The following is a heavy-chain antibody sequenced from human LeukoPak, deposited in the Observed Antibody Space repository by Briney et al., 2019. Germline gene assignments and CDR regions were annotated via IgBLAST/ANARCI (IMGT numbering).Heavy chain of an antibody. CDR1: GYTSTSYG. CDR3: ARDQAATNTQVRFCLD. Sequence: ASVKVSCKASGYTSTSYGISWVRQAPGKGLEWMGWISAYNGNRNFAQKLQGRVTMTTDTSTGTAYMDLRSLRSDDTAVYYCARDQAATNTQVRFCLDWGQGTLVTVSS. CDR2: ISAYNGNR. V-gene: IGHV1-18*01. D-gene: IGHD3-9*01. J-gene: IGHJ4*02.